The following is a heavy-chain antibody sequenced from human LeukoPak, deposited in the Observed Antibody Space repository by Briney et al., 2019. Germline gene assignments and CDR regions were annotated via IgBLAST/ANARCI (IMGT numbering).Heavy chain of an antibody. Sequence: SETLSLTCTVSGGSISSYYWSWIRQPPGKGLEWIGSIYYSGSTYYNPSLKSRVTISVDTSKNQFSLKLSSVTAADTAVYYCARMSITMIVEKYYFDYWGQGTLVTVSS. CDR3: ARMSITMIVEKYYFDY. CDR1: GGSISSYY. CDR2: IYYSGST. V-gene: IGHV4-39*07. J-gene: IGHJ4*02. D-gene: IGHD3-22*01.